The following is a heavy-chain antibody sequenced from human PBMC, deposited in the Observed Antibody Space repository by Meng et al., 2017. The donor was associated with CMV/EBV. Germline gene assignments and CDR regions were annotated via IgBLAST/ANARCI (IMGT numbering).Heavy chain of an antibody. CDR1: AFSVRYNC. Sequence: EVQLWGSGVGLAPPAGSLSLSVSASAFSVRYNCMIWVPQAQGKGLDGDIVNCGSGSKYYSDSVKGRFTIYRANSQNSLYLQMNSLRAEDTYVYYCLLVFGRGVIDYWGQGTLVTVSS. CDR2: NCGSGSK. D-gene: IGHD3-3*02. V-gene: IGHV3-66*01. J-gene: IGHJ4*02. CDR3: LLVFGRGVIDY.